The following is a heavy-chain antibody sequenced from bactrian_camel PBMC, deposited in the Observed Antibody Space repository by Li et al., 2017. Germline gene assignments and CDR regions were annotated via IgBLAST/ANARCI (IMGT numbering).Heavy chain of an antibody. CDR3: ATTLMGYRDYEVEIFDGY. CDR1: GFAFTSYD. CDR2: INSGGGPT. D-gene: IGHD4*01. Sequence: DVQLVESGGALVQPGGTLTLSCATSGFAFTSYDMNWVRQVPGKGLEWVSAINSGGGPTYYADSLAGRFTISRDNAKNTVYLQMNSLKSEDTALYYCATTLMGYRDYEVEIFDGYWGQGTQVTVS. V-gene: IGHV3S40*01. J-gene: IGHJ4*01.